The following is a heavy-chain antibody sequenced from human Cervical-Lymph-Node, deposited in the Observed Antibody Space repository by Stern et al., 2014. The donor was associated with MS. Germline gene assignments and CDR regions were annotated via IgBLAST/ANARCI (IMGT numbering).Heavy chain of an antibody. CDR2: ISSSSSYT. V-gene: IGHV3-11*06. CDR3: ATRRRITMVRGVAVWYFDL. D-gene: IGHD3-10*01. J-gene: IGHJ2*01. CDR1: GFTFSDYY. Sequence: VQLVESGGGLVKPGGSLRLSCAASGFTFSDYYMSWIRQAPGKGLEWVSYISSSSSYTNYADSVKGRFTISRDNAKNSLYLQMNSLRAEDTAVYYCATRRRITMVRGVAVWYFDLWGRGTLVTVSS.